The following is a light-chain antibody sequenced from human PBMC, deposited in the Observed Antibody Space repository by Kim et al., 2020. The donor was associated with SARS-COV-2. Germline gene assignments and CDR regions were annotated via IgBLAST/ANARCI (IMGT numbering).Light chain of an antibody. CDR1: QGISRW. J-gene: IGKJ1*01. Sequence: DIQMTQSPSTLSASVGDRVTITCRASQGISRWLAWHQQKPGKAPKILIYDASSLESGVPSRFSGSGSGTEFTLTISGLQPDDFATYYCQHYGTFGQGTMVDIK. CDR3: QHYGT. CDR2: DAS. V-gene: IGKV1-5*01.